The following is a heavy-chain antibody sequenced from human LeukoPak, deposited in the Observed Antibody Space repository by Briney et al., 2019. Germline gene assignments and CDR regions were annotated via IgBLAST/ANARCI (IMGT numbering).Heavy chain of an antibody. V-gene: IGHV3-21*01. CDR1: GFTFSSYW. D-gene: IGHD1-26*01. CDR2: ISSSSSYI. CDR3: ARDLVGATGYYYYYMDV. Sequence: GGSLRLSCAASGFTFSSYWMSWVRQAPGKGLEWVSSISSSSSYIYYADSVKGRFTISRDNAKNSLYLQMNSLRAEDTAVYYCARDLVGATGYYYYYMDVWGKGTTVTVSS. J-gene: IGHJ6*03.